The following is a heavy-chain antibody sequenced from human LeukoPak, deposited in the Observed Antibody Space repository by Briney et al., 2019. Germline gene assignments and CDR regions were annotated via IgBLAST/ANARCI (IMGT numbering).Heavy chain of an antibody. D-gene: IGHD3-3*01. CDR1: GFSLSSYA. V-gene: IGHV3-23*01. CDR3: AKDRRRFWSGYLDY. CDR2: ISDSGSST. Sequence: GGSLRLSCAASGFSLSSYAMSWVRQAPGKGLEWVSGISDSGSSTYYADSVKGRFTISRDNSKNTLYLQMNSLTAEDTAVYCCAKDRRRFWSGYLDYWGQGALVTVSS. J-gene: IGHJ4*02.